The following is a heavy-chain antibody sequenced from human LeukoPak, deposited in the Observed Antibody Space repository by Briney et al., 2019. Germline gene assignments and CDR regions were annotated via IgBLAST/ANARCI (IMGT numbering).Heavy chain of an antibody. V-gene: IGHV4-4*07. CDR1: GGSISNYY. D-gene: IGHD2-15*01. CDR3: ARDNRYCSGGTCYSGQDY. J-gene: IGHJ4*02. Sequence: SETLSLTCTVSGGSISNYYWNWIRQPAGKGLEWIGRIYASGTINYNPSLKSRVTMSLDTSKSQFSLILSSVTAADTAVYYCARDNRYCSGGTCYSGQDYWGQGNLVTVSS. CDR2: IYASGTI.